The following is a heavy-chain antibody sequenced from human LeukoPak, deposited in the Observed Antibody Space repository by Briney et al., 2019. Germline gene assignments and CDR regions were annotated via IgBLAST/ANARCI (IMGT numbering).Heavy chain of an antibody. V-gene: IGHV1-69*04. Sequence: SVKVSCKASGGTFSSYAISWVRQAPGQGLEWMGRIIPILGIANYAQKFQGRVTITADESTSTAYMELSSLRSEDTAVYYCARGGISGSYGAFDIWGQGTMVTVSS. CDR3: ARGGISGSYGAFDI. D-gene: IGHD1-26*01. J-gene: IGHJ3*02. CDR1: GGTFSSYA. CDR2: IIPILGIA.